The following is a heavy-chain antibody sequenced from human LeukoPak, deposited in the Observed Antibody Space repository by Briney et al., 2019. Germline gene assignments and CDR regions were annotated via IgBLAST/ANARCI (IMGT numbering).Heavy chain of an antibody. Sequence: QPGGSLRLSCAASGNYWMYWVRQAPGKGLVWVSHINSDGSWTSYADSVKGRFTISKDNAKNTVYLQMNSLRAEDTAVYYCVGFYETYWGRGTLVTVSS. CDR2: INSDGSWT. V-gene: IGHV3-74*01. J-gene: IGHJ4*02. CDR3: VGFYETY. D-gene: IGHD2/OR15-2a*01. CDR1: GNYW.